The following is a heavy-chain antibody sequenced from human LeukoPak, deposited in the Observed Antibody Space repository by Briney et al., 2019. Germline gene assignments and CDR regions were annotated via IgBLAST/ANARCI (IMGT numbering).Heavy chain of an antibody. Sequence: GRSLRLSCAASGFTFSSYAMHWVRQAPGKGLEWVAVISYDGSNKYYADSVKGRFTISRDNSKNTLYLQMNSLRAEDTAVYYCARDGGGSGVFDNWGQGTLVTVSS. CDR2: ISYDGSNK. J-gene: IGHJ4*02. V-gene: IGHV3-30-3*01. D-gene: IGHD3-16*01. CDR1: GFTFSSYA. CDR3: ARDGGGSGVFDN.